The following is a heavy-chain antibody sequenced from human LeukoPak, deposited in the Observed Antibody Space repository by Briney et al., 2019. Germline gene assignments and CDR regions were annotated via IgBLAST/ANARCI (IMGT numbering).Heavy chain of an antibody. J-gene: IGHJ4*02. Sequence: ASVKVSCKASGYTFTGYYMHWVRQAPGQGLEWMGWINPNSGGTNYAQKFQGRVTMTRDTSISTAYMELSRLRSDDTAVYYCARSTLYYDISSGYSYLGDWGQGTLVTVSS. D-gene: IGHD3-9*01. CDR2: INPNSGGT. CDR1: GYTFTGYY. V-gene: IGHV1-2*02. CDR3: ARSTLYYDISSGYSYLGD.